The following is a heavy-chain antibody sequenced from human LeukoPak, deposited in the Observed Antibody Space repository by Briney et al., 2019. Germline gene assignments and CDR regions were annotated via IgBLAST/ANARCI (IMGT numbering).Heavy chain of an antibody. CDR2: IYYSGNT. CDR1: GGSISSSSFY. J-gene: IGHJ4*02. Sequence: ASETLSLTCTVSGGSISSSSFYWGWIRQPPGKGLEWIGSIYYSGNTYYNPSLKSRVSISVDTSKNQFSRKLSSVTAADTAVYYCARHPGRLFDYWGQGTLVTVSS. V-gene: IGHV4-39*01. CDR3: ARHPGRLFDY.